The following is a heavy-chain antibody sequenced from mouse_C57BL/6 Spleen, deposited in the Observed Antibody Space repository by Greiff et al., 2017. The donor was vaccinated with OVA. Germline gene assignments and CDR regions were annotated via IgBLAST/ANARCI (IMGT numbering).Heavy chain of an antibody. CDR2: ISGGGGNT. D-gene: IGHD4-1*01. V-gene: IGHV5-9*01. CDR3: ARLLGDWYFDV. J-gene: IGHJ1*03. Sequence: EVHLVESGGGLVKPGGSLKLSCAASGFTFSSYTMSWVRQTPEKRLEWVATISGGGGNTYYPDSVKGRFTISRDNAKNTLYLQMSSLRSEDTALYYCARLLGDWYFDVWGTGTTVTVSS. CDR1: GFTFSSYT.